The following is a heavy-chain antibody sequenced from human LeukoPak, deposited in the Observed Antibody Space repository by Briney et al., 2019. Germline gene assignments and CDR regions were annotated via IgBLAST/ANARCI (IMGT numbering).Heavy chain of an antibody. CDR1: GGSFTDYY. J-gene: IGHJ6*03. CDR2: INHSGST. CDR3: ARTPGRYYHYMDV. V-gene: IGHV4-34*01. D-gene: IGHD1-26*01. Sequence: SETLSLTCAVYGGSFTDYYWSWISHPPGGGLEWVGEINHSGSTNYNPSLRSRVTISVDTSKNQFSLKLSSVTAADTAVYYCARTPGRYYHYMDVWDKGTTVTVSS.